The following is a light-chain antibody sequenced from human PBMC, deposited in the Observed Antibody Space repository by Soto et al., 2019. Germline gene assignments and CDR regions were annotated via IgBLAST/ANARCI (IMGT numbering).Light chain of an antibody. Sequence: DIQMTQSPSSLSASVGDRVSITCRASQSISSYLNWYQQKPGKVPKLLIYAAASLQSGVPSRFSGSGSETDFTLTISSLQPEDFATYYCQQSYSTPWTFGQGTKVEIK. CDR2: AAA. CDR3: QQSYSTPWT. CDR1: QSISSY. J-gene: IGKJ1*01. V-gene: IGKV1-39*01.